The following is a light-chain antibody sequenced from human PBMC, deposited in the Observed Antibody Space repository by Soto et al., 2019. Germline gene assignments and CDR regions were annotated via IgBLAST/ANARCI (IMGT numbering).Light chain of an antibody. J-gene: IGKJ3*01. CDR3: QQFNNWPVT. CDR2: DAS. V-gene: IGKV1D-13*01. CDR1: QAISSA. Sequence: ANQLTQSPSSLSASVGDRVTITCRASQAISSALAWYQQKPGQPPKLLIYDASTLQSGVPSRFSVTASGTDFTLTINSLQPEGFATYYCQQFNNWPVTFGPGTKVDIK.